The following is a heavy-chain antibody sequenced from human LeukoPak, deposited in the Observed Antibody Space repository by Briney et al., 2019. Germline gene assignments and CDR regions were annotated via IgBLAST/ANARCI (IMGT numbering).Heavy chain of an antibody. J-gene: IGHJ6*02. V-gene: IGHV3-23*01. CDR3: AKVYYDILTGYRVDGMDV. CDR1: GFTFSSCG. D-gene: IGHD3-9*01. CDR2: ISGSGGST. Sequence: GGSLRLSCAASGFTFSSCGMSWVRQAPGKGLEWVSAISGSGGSTYYADSVKGRFTISRDNSKNTLYLQMNSLRAEDTAVYYCAKVYYDILTGYRVDGMDVWGQGTTVTVSS.